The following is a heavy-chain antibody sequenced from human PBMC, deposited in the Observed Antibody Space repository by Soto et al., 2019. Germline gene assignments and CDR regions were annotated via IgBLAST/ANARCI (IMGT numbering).Heavy chain of an antibody. CDR2: ISGSGANI. V-gene: IGHV3-23*01. J-gene: IGHJ6*02. Sequence: GGSLRLSCAASGFTFSGYAMTWVRQAPGKGLEWVSGISGSGANIYYADSVKGRFTISRDNSKNTLYLQMNSLRAEDTAVYSCARRTSYGSGSYMYYYYGLDVWGQGTTVTVSS. D-gene: IGHD3-10*01. CDR1: GFTFSGYA. CDR3: ARRTSYGSGSYMYYYYGLDV.